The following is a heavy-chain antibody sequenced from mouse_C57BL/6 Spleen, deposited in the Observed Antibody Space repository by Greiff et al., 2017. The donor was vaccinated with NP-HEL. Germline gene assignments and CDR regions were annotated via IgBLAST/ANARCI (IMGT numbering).Heavy chain of an antibody. J-gene: IGHJ2*01. CDR1: GYSFTSYY. D-gene: IGHD3-3*01. CDR3: ARGTSLFDY. V-gene: IGHV1-66*01. CDR2: IYTGSGNT. Sequence: QVQLQQSGPELMKPGASVKISCKASGYSFTSYYIHWVKQRPGQGLEWIGWIYTGSGNTKYNEKFKGKATLTADTSSSTAYMQLSSLTSEDSAVYYCARGTSLFDYWGQGTTLTVSS.